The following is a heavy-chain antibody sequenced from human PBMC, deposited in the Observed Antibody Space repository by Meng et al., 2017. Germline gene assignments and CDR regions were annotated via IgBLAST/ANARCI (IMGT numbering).Heavy chain of an antibody. CDR3: AHRRGDSREGWFDP. CDR1: GFSLSTSGVG. J-gene: IGHJ5*02. D-gene: IGHD2-21*02. V-gene: IGHV2-5*02. Sequence: QIPLKESGPTLLKPPQTLSLTCTFSGFSLSTSGVGVGWIRQPPGKALEWLALIYWDDDKRYSPSLKSRLTITKDTSKNQVVLTMTNMDPVDTATYYCAHRRGDSREGWFDPWGQGTLVTVSS. CDR2: IYWDDDK.